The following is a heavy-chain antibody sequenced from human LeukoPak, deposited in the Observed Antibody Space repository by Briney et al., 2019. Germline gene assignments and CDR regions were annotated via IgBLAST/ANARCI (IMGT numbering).Heavy chain of an antibody. CDR1: GYSISSGYY. CDR3: AKEMHYYDSSGYSNPDPPYSWFDP. V-gene: IGHV4-38-2*01. D-gene: IGHD3-22*01. Sequence: SSETLSLTCAVSGYSISSGYYWGWIRQPPGKGLEWIGSIYHSGSTYYNPSLKSRVTISVDTSKNQFSLKLSSVTAADTAVYYCAKEMHYYDSSGYSNPDPPYSWFDPWGQGTLVTVSS. J-gene: IGHJ5*02. CDR2: IYHSGST.